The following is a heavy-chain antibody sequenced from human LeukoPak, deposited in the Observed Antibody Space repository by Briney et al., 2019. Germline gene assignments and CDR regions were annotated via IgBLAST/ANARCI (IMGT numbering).Heavy chain of an antibody. CDR2: ISGSGGST. J-gene: IGHJ4*02. CDR3: AKDARRSDGWYFFDH. Sequence: GGSLRLSCAASGFTFSSYAMSWGRQAPGKGLEWVSSISGSGGSTYYADSVKGRFTISRDNSKNTLYLQMISLRAEDTAIYYCAKDARRSDGWYFFDHWGQGTLVTVSS. CDR1: GFTFSSYA. V-gene: IGHV3-23*01. D-gene: IGHD6-19*01.